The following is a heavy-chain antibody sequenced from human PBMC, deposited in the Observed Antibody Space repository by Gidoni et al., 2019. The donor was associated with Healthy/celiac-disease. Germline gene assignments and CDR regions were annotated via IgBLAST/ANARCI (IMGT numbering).Heavy chain of an antibody. J-gene: IGHJ4*02. D-gene: IGHD3-22*01. CDR1: GFTFSSYE. V-gene: IGHV3-48*03. CDR3: ARTYDSSGYVGDYFDY. Sequence: EVQLVESGGGLVQPGGSLRLSCAASGFTFSSYEMNWVRQAPGKGLEWVSYISSSGSTIYYADSVKGRFTISRDNAKNSLYLQMNSLRAEDTAVYYCARTYDSSGYVGDYFDYWGQGTLVTVSS. CDR2: ISSSGSTI.